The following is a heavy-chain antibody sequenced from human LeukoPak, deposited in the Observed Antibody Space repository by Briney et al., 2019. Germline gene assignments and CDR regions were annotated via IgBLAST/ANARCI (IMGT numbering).Heavy chain of an antibody. J-gene: IGHJ4*02. V-gene: IGHV4-59*01. D-gene: IGHD6-13*01. CDR3: AREEGIAAAGALEY. Sequence: SETLSLTCGVPIDSITSYYWSWIRQPPGKGLEWIGFIYHSGNTNYNPSLATRVTMSVDTSKTQITLRLSSVTAADTAVYYCAREEGIAAAGALEYWGQGILVTVSS. CDR2: IYHSGNT. CDR1: IDSITSYY.